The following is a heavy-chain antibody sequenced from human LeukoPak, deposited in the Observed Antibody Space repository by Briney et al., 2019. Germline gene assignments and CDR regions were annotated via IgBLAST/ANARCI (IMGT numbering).Heavy chain of an antibody. J-gene: IGHJ4*02. CDR2: IYYSGNT. Sequence: SETLSLTCTVSGGSISSYYWSWIRQPPGKGLEWIGYIYYSGNTNYNPSLKSRVTISVDTSKNQFSLKLSSVTAADTAVYYCARGRITFGGVIVSGPRFDYWGQGTLVTVSS. D-gene: IGHD3-16*02. CDR3: ARGRITFGGVIVSGPRFDY. CDR1: GGSISSYY. V-gene: IGHV4-59*12.